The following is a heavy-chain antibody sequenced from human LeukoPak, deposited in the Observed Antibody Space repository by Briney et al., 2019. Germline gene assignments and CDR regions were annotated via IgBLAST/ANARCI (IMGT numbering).Heavy chain of an antibody. CDR2: ISSSGSTI. CDR3: VRVMGYCSDGSCYPRGVGYYYMDV. V-gene: IGHV3-48*03. D-gene: IGHD2-15*01. J-gene: IGHJ6*03. CDR1: GFTFSSYE. Sequence: PGGSLRLSCAASGFTFSSYERNWVRQAPGLGLEWVSYISSSGSTIYYADSVKGRFTISTDNAKNSLYLKMSSLRAEDTGLYYCVRVMGYCSDGSCYPRGVGYYYMDVWGKGTTVTIS.